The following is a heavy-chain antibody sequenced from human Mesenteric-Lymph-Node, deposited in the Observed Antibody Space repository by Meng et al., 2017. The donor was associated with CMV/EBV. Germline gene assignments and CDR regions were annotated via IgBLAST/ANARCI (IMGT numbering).Heavy chain of an antibody. CDR3: ARAYCSSPSCYMEAQYFYYYSMDV. J-gene: IGHJ6*02. D-gene: IGHD2-2*02. CDR1: GYTFTGYY. CDR2: ISAYNGNT. V-gene: IGHV1-18*04. Sequence: ASVKVSCKASGYTFTGYYMHWVRQAPGQGLEWMGWISAYNGNTNYAQRLQGRVTLTTDISTNTAYMDLRSLRSDDTAVYYCARAYCSSPSCYMEAQYFYYYSMDVWGQGTTVTVSS.